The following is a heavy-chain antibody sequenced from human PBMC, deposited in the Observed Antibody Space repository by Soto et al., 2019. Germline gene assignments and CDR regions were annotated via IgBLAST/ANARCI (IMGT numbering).Heavy chain of an antibody. V-gene: IGHV1-58*02. Sequence: QMQLVQSGPEVKKPGTSVKVSCKTSGFTFTSSAMQWVRQARGQRLEGIGWIVVGSGHTNYAQKFQERVTITRDISTSTAYMELSSLRTEDTATYYCAAASSTSGGYYGMDVWGQGTTVTVSS. D-gene: IGHD2-2*01. CDR3: AAASSTSGGYYGMDV. J-gene: IGHJ6*02. CDR2: IVVGSGHT. CDR1: GFTFTSSA.